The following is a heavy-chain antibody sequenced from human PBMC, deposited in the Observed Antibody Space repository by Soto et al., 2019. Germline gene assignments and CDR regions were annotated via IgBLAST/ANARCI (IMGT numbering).Heavy chain of an antibody. CDR3: ASSSTWHIIDY. CDR2: IYSGGGT. V-gene: IGHV4-39*01. Sequence: QLQLQESGPGLVKPSETLSLTCTVSGGSISSISYYWGWIRQPPGKGLEWIASIYSGGGTYHNPSLQSRTTISVDTSKNQFSLKLSSVTAADTAVYYCASSSTWHIIDYWGQGTLVTVSS. J-gene: IGHJ4*02. D-gene: IGHD6-13*01. CDR1: GGSISSISYY.